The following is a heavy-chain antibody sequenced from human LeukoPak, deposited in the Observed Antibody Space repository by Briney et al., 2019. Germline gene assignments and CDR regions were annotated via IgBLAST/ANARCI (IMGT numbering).Heavy chain of an antibody. V-gene: IGHV3-21*01. CDR2: TSSSGKYI. CDR3: ARDVARDISCYTD. CDR1: GLTFSTNS. J-gene: IGHJ4*02. Sequence: GGSLRLSCAASGLTFSTNSMNWVRQAPGKGLEWVASTSSSGKYIYYPESLKGRFTVSRDNAKSSVYLQMNSLRAEDTAVYYCARDVARDISCYTDWGQGTLVTVSS. D-gene: IGHD2-2*02.